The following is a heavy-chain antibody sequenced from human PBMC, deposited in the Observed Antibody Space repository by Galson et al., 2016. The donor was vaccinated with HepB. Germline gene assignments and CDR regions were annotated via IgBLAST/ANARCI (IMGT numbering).Heavy chain of an antibody. D-gene: IGHD6-13*01. CDR2: IYYIGNT. CDR3: ARVGPGSSWYPGRVFGFDP. Sequence: ETLSLTCTVSGGSISSYYWSWIRQPPGKGLEWIGYIYYIGNTNYNPSLKSRVTMSVDTSKNQFSLKLSSVTAADTAVYYCARVGPGSSWYPGRVFGFDPWGQGTLVTVSS. CDR1: GGSISSYY. V-gene: IGHV4-59*01. J-gene: IGHJ5*02.